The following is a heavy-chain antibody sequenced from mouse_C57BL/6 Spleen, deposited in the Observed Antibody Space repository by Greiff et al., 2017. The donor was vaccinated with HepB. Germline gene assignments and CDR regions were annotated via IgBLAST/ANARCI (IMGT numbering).Heavy chain of an antibody. V-gene: IGHV1-53*01. Sequence: VQLQQPGTELVKPGASVKLSCKASGYTFTSYWMHWVKQSPGQGLEWIGNINPSNGGTNYNEKFKSKATLTVDNSFSTSYMQLSSLTCEDSAVFYCAIPGLRCAMDYWCQGTSVTVSS. CDR1: GYTFTSYW. J-gene: IGHJ4*01. CDR2: INPSNGGT. D-gene: IGHD3-2*02. CDR3: AIPGLRCAMDY.